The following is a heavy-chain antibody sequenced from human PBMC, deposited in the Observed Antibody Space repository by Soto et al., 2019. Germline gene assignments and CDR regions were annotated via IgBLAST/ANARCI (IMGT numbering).Heavy chain of an antibody. CDR1: GFTFSSYA. J-gene: IGHJ3*01. Sequence: QVQLVESGGGVVQPGRSLRLSCAASGFTFSSYAMHWVRQAPGKGLEWVAVISKDGSNKYYADSVKGRFTISRDNSKNTLYLQMNSLRAEDTAVYYGARYIVVVTATYAFDLWGQGTVVTVSS. CDR2: ISKDGSNK. D-gene: IGHD2-21*02. CDR3: ARYIVVVTATYAFDL. V-gene: IGHV3-30-3*01.